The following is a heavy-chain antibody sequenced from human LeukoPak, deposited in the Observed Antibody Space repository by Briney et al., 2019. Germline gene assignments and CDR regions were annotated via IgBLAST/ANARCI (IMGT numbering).Heavy chain of an antibody. CDR2: INHSGST. Sequence: PSETLSLTCAVYGGSFSGYYWSWVRQPPEKGLEWIGEINHSGSTNYNPSLKSRVTISVDTSKNQFSLKLSSVTAADTAVYYCARDQPPHYYDSRGQGAGIWFDTWGQGTLVTVSS. D-gene: IGHD3-22*01. CDR3: ARDQPPHYYDSRGQGAGIWFDT. V-gene: IGHV4-34*01. CDR1: GGSFSGYY. J-gene: IGHJ5*02.